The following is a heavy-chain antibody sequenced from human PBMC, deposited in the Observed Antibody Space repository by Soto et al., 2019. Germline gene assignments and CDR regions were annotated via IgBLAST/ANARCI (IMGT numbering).Heavy chain of an antibody. Sequence: ESGGGVVQPGRSLRLSCAASGFTFSSYGMHWVRQAPGKGLEWVAVISYDGSNKYYADSVKGRFTISRDNSKNTLYLQMNSLRAEDTAVYYCAKGGYSYDPIDYWGQGTLVTVSS. V-gene: IGHV3-30*18. CDR2: ISYDGSNK. CDR3: AKGGYSYDPIDY. D-gene: IGHD5-18*01. CDR1: GFTFSSYG. J-gene: IGHJ4*02.